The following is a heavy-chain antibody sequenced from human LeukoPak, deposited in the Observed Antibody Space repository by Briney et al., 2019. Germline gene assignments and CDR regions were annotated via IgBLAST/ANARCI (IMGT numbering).Heavy chain of an antibody. Sequence: SETLSLTCTVSGGSISSYYWSWIRQPPGKGLEWIGYIYYSGSPNYNPSLKSRVTISVDTSKNQFSLKLSSVTAADTAVYYCARGRAGYKSAFDIWGQGTKVTVSS. CDR3: ARGRAGYKSAFDI. J-gene: IGHJ3*02. D-gene: IGHD5-24*01. CDR1: GGSISSYY. V-gene: IGHV4-59*01. CDR2: IYYSGSP.